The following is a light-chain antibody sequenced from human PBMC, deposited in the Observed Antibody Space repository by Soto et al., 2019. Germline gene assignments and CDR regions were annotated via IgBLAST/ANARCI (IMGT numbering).Light chain of an antibody. V-gene: IGLV2-14*03. CDR3: ASNTPTWV. Sequence: QSALTQPASVSGSPGQSISISCSGTNSDIGTHNSVSWYRQHPGQAPKLIIYEVSKRPSGISNRCSGSKSANTASLTISGLQADDEADYFCASNTPTWVFGGGTKLTVL. CDR1: NSDIGTHNS. J-gene: IGLJ3*02. CDR2: EVS.